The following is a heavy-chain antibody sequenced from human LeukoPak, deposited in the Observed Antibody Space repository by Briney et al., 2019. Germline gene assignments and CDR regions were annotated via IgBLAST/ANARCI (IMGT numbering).Heavy chain of an antibody. V-gene: IGHV4-39*01. CDR1: DGSISSTSYY. J-gene: IGHJ4*02. CDR2: IYYSGST. CDR3: ARWDSRNVVDF. Sequence: SETLSLTCTVSDGSISSTSYYWGWIRQPPGKGLEWIGTIYYSGSTYYNPSLKGRVTISVDMSKNQFSLKLTSVTAADTAVYYRARWDSRNVVDFWGQGTLVTVSS. D-gene: IGHD6-13*01.